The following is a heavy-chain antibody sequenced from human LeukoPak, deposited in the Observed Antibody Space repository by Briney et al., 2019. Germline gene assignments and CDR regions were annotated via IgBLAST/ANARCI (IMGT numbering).Heavy chain of an antibody. Sequence: SETLSLTCTVSGGSISSYYWSWIRQPPGKGLEWVGYIYYSGSTNYNPSLKSRVTISVDTSKNQFSLKLSSVTAADTAVYYCAREAGDAFDIWGQGTMVTVSS. CDR3: AREAGDAFDI. J-gene: IGHJ3*02. CDR1: GGSISSYY. V-gene: IGHV4-59*01. CDR2: IYYSGST.